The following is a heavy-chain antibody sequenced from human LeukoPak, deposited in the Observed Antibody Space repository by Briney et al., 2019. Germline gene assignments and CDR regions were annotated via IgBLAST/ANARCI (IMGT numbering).Heavy chain of an antibody. V-gene: IGHV1-69*04. CDR1: GGTFSSYA. J-gene: IGHJ5*02. Sequence: GASVKVFCKASGGTFSSYAISWVRQAPGQGLEWMGRIIPIFGIANYAQKFQGRVTITAGKSTSTAYMELSSLRSEDTAVYYCARARTTVTTSPDWFDPWGQGTLVTVSS. CDR3: ARARTTVTTSPDWFDP. CDR2: IIPIFGIA. D-gene: IGHD4-17*01.